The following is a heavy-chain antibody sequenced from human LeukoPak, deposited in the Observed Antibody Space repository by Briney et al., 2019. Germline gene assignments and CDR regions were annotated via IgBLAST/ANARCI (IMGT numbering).Heavy chain of an antibody. CDR3: GYGGNSVDY. Sequence: GASVKVSCKASGYTFTSYGIGWVRXXXXXXLEWMGWISAYXXXXXYAXKLQXXVTXTXDTSTSTAYMELRSLRSDDTAVYYCGYGGNSVDYWGQGTLVTVSS. CDR1: GYTFTSYG. J-gene: IGHJ4*02. V-gene: IGHV1-18*01. D-gene: IGHD4-23*01. CDR2: ISAYXXXX.